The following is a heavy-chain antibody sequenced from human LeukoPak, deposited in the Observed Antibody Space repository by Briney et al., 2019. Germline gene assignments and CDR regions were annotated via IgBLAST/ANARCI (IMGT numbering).Heavy chain of an antibody. CDR3: ARVSTVTSYAMDV. CDR1: GFTFSSYS. CDR2: IYSGGTT. D-gene: IGHD4-17*01. V-gene: IGHV3-53*04. J-gene: IGHJ6*02. Sequence: GGSLRLSCAASGFTFSSYSMNWVRQAPGKGLEWLSIIYSGGTTYYADSVKGRFTISRQTSKNSLYLQMSSLRPEDAAVYYCARVSTVTSYAMDVWGQGTTVTVSS.